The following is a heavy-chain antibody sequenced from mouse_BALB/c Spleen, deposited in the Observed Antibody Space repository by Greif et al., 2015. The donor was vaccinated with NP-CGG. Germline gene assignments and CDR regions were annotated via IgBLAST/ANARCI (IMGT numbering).Heavy chain of an antibody. D-gene: IGHD1-1*01. V-gene: IGHV1S126*01. J-gene: IGHJ3*01. CDR3: ARWAPYYGVAY. Sequence: VQLQESGPQLVRPRASVKISCKASGYSFTSYWMHWVKQRPGQGLEWIGMIDPSDSETRLNQKFKDKATLTVDKSSSTAYMQLSSPTSEDSAVYYCARWAPYYGVAYWGQGTLVTVSA. CDR2: IDPSDSET. CDR1: GYSFTSYW.